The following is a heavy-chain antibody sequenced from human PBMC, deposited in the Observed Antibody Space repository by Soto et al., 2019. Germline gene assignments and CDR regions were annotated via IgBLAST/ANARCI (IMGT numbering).Heavy chain of an antibody. V-gene: IGHV3-23*01. CDR3: ATAKLLIPWIFDY. CDR1: GFTFSTYA. D-gene: IGHD1-26*01. Sequence: GGSLRLSCAASGFTFSTYAMIWVRQAPGKGLEWVSVITGSGGSTYYADSVKGRFIISRDDSKNTLFLQMNYLRAEDTAVYYCATAKLLIPWIFDYWGQGTLVTVSS. CDR2: ITGSGGST. J-gene: IGHJ4*02.